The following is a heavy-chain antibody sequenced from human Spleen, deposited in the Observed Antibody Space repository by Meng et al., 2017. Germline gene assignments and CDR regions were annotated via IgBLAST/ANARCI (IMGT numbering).Heavy chain of an antibody. V-gene: IGHV4-34*01. D-gene: IGHD6-13*01. CDR3: ARGPGIAAAGKPFDY. Sequence: QWARCLLKPSETLSFPCAVYGGSFSGYYWSWIRQPPGKGLEWIGEINHSGSTNYNPSLKSRVTISVDTSKNQFSLKLSSVTAADTAVYYCARGPGIAAAGKPFDYWGQGTLVTVSS. CDR1: GGSFSGYY. J-gene: IGHJ4*02. CDR2: INHSGST.